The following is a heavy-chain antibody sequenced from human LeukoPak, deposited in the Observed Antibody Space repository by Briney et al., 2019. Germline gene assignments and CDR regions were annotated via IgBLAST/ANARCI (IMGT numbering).Heavy chain of an antibody. J-gene: IGHJ4*02. CDR1: GGSFSGYY. CDR2: INHSGST. CDR3: ASDSRGFDY. D-gene: IGHD3-22*01. Sequence: PSDTLSLTCAVYGGSFSGYYWSWIRQPPGKGLEWIGEINHSGSTNYNPSLKSRVTISVDTSKNHFSLKLSSVTAADTAVYYCASDSRGFDYWGQGTLVTVSS. V-gene: IGHV4-34*01.